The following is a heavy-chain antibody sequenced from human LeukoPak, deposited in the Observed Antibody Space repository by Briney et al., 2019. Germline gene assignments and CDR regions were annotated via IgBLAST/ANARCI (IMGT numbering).Heavy chain of an antibody. CDR3: ARAWRRQQLVMGGDY. CDR1: GGSFSGYY. Sequence: PSETLSLTCAVYGGSFSGYYWSWIRQPPGKGLEWIGEINHSGSTNYNPSLKSRVTISVDTSKNQFSLKLSSVTAADPAVYYCARAWRRQQLVMGGDYWGQGTLVTVSS. J-gene: IGHJ4*02. V-gene: IGHV4-34*01. D-gene: IGHD6-13*01. CDR2: INHSGST.